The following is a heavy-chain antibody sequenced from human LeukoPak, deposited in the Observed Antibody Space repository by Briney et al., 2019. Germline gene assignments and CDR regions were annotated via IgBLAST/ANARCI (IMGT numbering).Heavy chain of an antibody. V-gene: IGHV3-23*01. J-gene: IGHJ4*02. Sequence: GGSLRLSCAASGFTFSSYAMSWVRQAPGKGLEWVSAISGSGGSTYYADSVKGRFTISRDNSKNTLYLQMNSLRAEDTSVYYCARDRRYTSGFDTASYYFDYWGQGTLVTVSS. CDR2: ISGSGGST. D-gene: IGHD6-19*01. CDR3: ARDRRYTSGFDTASYYFDY. CDR1: GFTFSSYA.